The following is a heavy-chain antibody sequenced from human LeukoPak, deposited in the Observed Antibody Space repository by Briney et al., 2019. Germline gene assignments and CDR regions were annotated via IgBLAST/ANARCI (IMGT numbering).Heavy chain of an antibody. V-gene: IGHV3-30*18. J-gene: IGHJ4*02. CDR1: GFTFETYG. Sequence: PGGSLRLSCAASGFTFETYGMHWVRQAPGKGLEWVATLLYDESNNYYADSVKGRFTISRDNSKNSFYLQMNNLRPEDTAVYYCAKDPQEINSYDSSGLFDYWGQGALVTVSS. CDR2: LLYDESNN. CDR3: AKDPQEINSYDSSGLFDY. D-gene: IGHD3-22*01.